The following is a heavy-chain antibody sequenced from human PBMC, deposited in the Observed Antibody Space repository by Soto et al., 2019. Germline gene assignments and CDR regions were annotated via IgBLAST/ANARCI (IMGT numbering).Heavy chain of an antibody. J-gene: IGHJ3*02. CDR2: IWYDGSNK. V-gene: IGHV3-33*01. Sequence: GGSLRLSCAASGFTFSSYGMHWVRQAPGKGLEWVAVIWYDGSNKYYADSVKGRFTISRDNSKNTLYLQMNSLRAEDTAVYYSARDRVRGVNGPRDAFDIWGQGTMVTVS. CDR1: GFTFSSYG. CDR3: ARDRVRGVNGPRDAFDI. D-gene: IGHD3-10*01.